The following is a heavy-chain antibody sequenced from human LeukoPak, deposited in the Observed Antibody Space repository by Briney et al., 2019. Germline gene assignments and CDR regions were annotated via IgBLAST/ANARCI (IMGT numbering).Heavy chain of an antibody. CDR2: TSGSGGST. D-gene: IGHD1-1*01. Sequence: GGSLRLSCAASGFTFSNFAMSWVRQAPGKGQEWVSATSGSGGSTYYADSVKGRFTISRDNSKNTLYLQMNSLRAEDTAVYYCAKGRHGTTGTTDPFDYWGQGTLVTVSS. J-gene: IGHJ4*02. CDR3: AKGRHGTTGTTDPFDY. CDR1: GFTFSNFA. V-gene: IGHV3-23*01.